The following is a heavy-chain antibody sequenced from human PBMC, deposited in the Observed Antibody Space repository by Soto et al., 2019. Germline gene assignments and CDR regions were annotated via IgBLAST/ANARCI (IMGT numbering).Heavy chain of an antibody. CDR2: IYSGGST. J-gene: IGHJ4*02. CDR3: ARNYFDSGGGFDY. CDR1: GFTVSSNY. D-gene: IGHD3-22*01. Sequence: EVQLVESGGGLIQPGGSLRLSFAASGFTVSSNYMSWVRQAPGKGLEWVSVIYSGGSTYYADSVKGRFTISRDNSKNTVYLKMNSLRAEDTAVYYCARNYFDSGGGFDYWGQGTLATVSS. V-gene: IGHV3-53*01.